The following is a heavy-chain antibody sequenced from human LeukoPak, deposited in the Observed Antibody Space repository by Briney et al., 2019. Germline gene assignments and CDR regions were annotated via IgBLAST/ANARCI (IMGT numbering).Heavy chain of an antibody. CDR2: IYTSGST. D-gene: IGHD2-2*01. CDR3: ARGGEEYQLLLGYYYYYMDV. CDR1: GGSISSGSYY. J-gene: IGHJ6*03. Sequence: SETLSLTCTVSGGSISSGSYYWRWIRQPAGKGLEWIGRIYTSGSTNYNPSLKSRVTISVDTSKNQFSLKLSSVTAADTAVYYCARGGEEYQLLLGYYYYYMDVWGKGTTVTVSS. V-gene: IGHV4-61*02.